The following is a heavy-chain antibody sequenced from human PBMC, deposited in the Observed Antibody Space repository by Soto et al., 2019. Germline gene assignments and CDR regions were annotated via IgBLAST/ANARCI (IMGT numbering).Heavy chain of an antibody. CDR1: GGSVTTSDYS. CDR3: ARQWGNWYWAFNV. D-gene: IGHD6-13*01. CDR2: VYYSGST. J-gene: IGHJ3*01. Sequence: QLQLQESGPGLVKSSETLSLTCTVSGGSVTTSDYSWGWIRQPPGKGLEWIGSVYYSGSTHYNPSIEMRVTLSVDTSKNQFSLKLNSVTAADTAVYYCARQWGNWYWAFNVWCQGTMVTVSS. V-gene: IGHV4-39*01.